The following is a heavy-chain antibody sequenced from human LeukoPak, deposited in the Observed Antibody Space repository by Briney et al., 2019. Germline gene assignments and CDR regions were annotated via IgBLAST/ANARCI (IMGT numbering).Heavy chain of an antibody. CDR3: AGENRIAAAGYGIWFDP. V-gene: IGHV1-69*05. CDR2: IIPIFGTA. J-gene: IGHJ5*02. Sequence: SVKVSCKASGGTFSSYAISWVRQAPGQGLEWMGGIIPIFGTANYAQKFQGRVTITTDESTSTAYMELSSLRSEDTAVYYCAGENRIAAAGYGIWFDPWGQGTLVTVSS. CDR1: GGTFSSYA. D-gene: IGHD6-13*01.